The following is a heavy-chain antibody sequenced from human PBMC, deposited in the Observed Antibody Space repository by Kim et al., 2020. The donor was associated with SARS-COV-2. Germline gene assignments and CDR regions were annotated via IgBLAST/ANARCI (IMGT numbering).Heavy chain of an antibody. Sequence: SVKVSCKASGGTFSSYAISWVRQAPGQGLEWMGGIIPIFGTANYAQKFQGRVTITADESTSTAYMELSSLRPEDTAVYYCLGCSSTSCRGQYGEYYYYGMDVWGQGTTVTVSS. CDR2: IIPIFGTA. CDR1: GGTFSSYA. D-gene: IGHD2-2*01. V-gene: IGHV1-69*13. J-gene: IGHJ6*02. CDR3: LGCSSTSCRGQYGEYYYYGMDV.